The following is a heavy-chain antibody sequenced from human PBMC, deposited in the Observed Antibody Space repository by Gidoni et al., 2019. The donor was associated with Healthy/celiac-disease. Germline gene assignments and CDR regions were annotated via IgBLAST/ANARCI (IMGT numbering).Heavy chain of an antibody. CDR1: GFTFDDYA. J-gene: IGHJ4*02. CDR2: ISWNSGSI. CDR3: AKDMTNDYVWGSYRYTGGNDY. D-gene: IGHD3-16*02. V-gene: IGHV3-9*01. Sequence: EVQLVESGGGLVQPGRSLRLSCAASGFTFDDYAMHWVRQAPGKGLEWVSGISWNSGSIGYADSVKGRFTISRDNAKNSLYLQMNSLRAEDTALYYCAKDMTNDYVWGSYRYTGGNDYWGQGTLVTVSS.